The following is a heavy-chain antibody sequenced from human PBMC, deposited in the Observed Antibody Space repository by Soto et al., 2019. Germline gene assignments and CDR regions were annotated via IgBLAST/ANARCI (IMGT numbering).Heavy chain of an antibody. V-gene: IGHV4-59*01. Sequence: SETLSLTCSVSGGYIGSYYGSWIRQPPGKGLEWIGYIYYSGSTNYNPSLKSRVTISVDTSKNQFSLKLSSVTAADTAVYYCARAPNYGDSLSIWGQGTLVTVS. CDR1: GGYIGSYY. CDR3: ARAPNYGDSLSI. CDR2: IYYSGST. D-gene: IGHD4-17*01. J-gene: IGHJ4*02.